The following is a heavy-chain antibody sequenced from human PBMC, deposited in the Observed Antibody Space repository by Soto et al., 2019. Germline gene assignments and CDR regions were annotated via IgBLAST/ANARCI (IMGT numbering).Heavy chain of an antibody. CDR1: GFTFSSYA. J-gene: IGHJ4*02. V-gene: IGHV3-30*18. CDR3: AKDTYYHDSSGYYVFEY. D-gene: IGHD3-22*01. Sequence: SLRLSCAASGFTFSSYAMNWVRQAPGKGLEWVAVITDDGSNKYYTDSVKGRFTISRDNSKNTVYLQMNSLRAEDTAVYYCAKDTYYHDSSGYYVFEYWGQGTLVTVSS. CDR2: ITDDGSNK.